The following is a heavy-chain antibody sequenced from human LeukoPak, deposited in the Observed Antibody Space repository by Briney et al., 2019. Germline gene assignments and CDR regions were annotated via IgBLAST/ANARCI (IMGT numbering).Heavy chain of an antibody. CDR3: AISHMITFVGVISPLDY. V-gene: IGHV3-33*08. J-gene: IGHJ4*02. Sequence: GAALLLSCAASGFTFSSYGMHWGRRPPGRGRERVAVISNDGSNKYYPDSVKSRFTISRDNSKNSLYLQMNSVGGEDTAVYYCAISHMITFVGVISPLDYWGQGTLVT. CDR1: GFTFSSYG. D-gene: IGHD3-16*01. CDR2: ISNDGSNK.